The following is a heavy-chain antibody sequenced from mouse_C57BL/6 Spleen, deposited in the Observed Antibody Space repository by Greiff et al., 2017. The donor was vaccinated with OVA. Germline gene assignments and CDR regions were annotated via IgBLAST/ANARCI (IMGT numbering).Heavy chain of an antibody. Sequence: EVKVVESGGGLVQPGGSLSLSCAASGFTFTDYYMSWVRQPPGQGLEWVGFIRNKANGYTTEYSASVKGRFTISSDNSQSILYLHMNALVAEDGATYYCAGYIKFYWYFDVWGTGTTVTVSS. V-gene: IGHV7-3*01. CDR3: AGYIKFYWYFDV. CDR2: IRNKANGYTT. CDR1: GFTFTDYY. J-gene: IGHJ1*03.